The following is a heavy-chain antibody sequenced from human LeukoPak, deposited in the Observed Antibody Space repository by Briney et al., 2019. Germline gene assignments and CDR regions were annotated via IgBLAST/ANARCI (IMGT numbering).Heavy chain of an antibody. Sequence: SQTLSLTCTVSGGSISSGGYYWSWLRQPPGKGLEWIGYIYHSGSTYYNPSLKSRVTISVDRSKNQFSLKLSSVTAADTAVYYCARYFRGRYFDYWGQGTLVTVSS. J-gene: IGHJ4*02. CDR2: IYHSGST. D-gene: IGHD2/OR15-2a*01. V-gene: IGHV4-30-2*01. CDR1: GGSISSGGYY. CDR3: ARYFRGRYFDY.